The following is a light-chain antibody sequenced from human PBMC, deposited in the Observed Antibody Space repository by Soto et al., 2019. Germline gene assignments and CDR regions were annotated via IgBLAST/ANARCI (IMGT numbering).Light chain of an antibody. J-gene: IGKJ4*01. Sequence: DIQLTQSPSFLSASVGDRVTITCRASQGINSYLAWYQQKPETAPKLLIYAASTLQSGVPSRFSGSGSGTDFTLTISSLQPEDFATYYCQQFSRYPLTFGGGTKVEIK. CDR2: AAS. CDR1: QGINSY. CDR3: QQFSRYPLT. V-gene: IGKV1-9*01.